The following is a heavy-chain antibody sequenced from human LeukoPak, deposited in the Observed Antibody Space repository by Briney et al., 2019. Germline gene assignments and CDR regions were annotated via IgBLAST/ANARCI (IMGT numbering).Heavy chain of an antibody. D-gene: IGHD6-19*01. CDR3: ARITSSGWSYYFDY. V-gene: IGHV1-18*01. CDR2: ISAYNSNT. J-gene: IGHJ4*02. CDR1: GYTFTSYG. Sequence: ASVKVSCKASGYTFTSYGISWVRQAPGQGLEWMGWISAYNSNTNYAQKLQGRVTMTTDTSTSTAYMELRSLRSDDTAVYYCARITSSGWSYYFDYWGQGTLVTVSS.